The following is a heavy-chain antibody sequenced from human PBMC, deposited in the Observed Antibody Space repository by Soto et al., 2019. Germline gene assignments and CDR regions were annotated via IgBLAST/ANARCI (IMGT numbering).Heavy chain of an antibody. J-gene: IGHJ4*02. CDR3: ARDKITGLFDY. Sequence: SENLSLTCAVSGYSISSSNWWGWFRQPPGKGLEWIGYIYYSGTTYYNPSLKSRVTMSVDTSKNQFSLKLTSVTAVDTAVYYCARDKITGLFDYWGQGTLVTVSS. CDR1: GYSISSSNW. V-gene: IGHV4-28*03. CDR2: IYYSGTT. D-gene: IGHD2-8*02.